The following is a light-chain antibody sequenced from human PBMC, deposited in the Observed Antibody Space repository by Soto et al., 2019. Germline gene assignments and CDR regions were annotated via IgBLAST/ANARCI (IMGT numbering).Light chain of an antibody. V-gene: IGKV3-15*01. CDR2: GAS. J-gene: IGKJ4*01. CDR1: QSVSSN. CDR3: QQYNDWPLT. Sequence: EVVMTQSPATLYVSPGERATLSCRASQSVSSNLAWYQQKPCQAPRLLFYGASTRATAIPARFSGSGSGAEFTLIISSLQSEDFAVYFCQQYNDWPLTFGGGTRVAI.